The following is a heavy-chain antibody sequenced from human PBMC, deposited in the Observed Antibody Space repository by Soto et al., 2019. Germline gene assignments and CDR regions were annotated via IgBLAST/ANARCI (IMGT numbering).Heavy chain of an antibody. V-gene: IGHV3-23*01. D-gene: IGHD3-3*01. J-gene: IGHJ4*02. CDR1: GFTFISYA. CDR3: ARSLLEWLAGYFDY. CDR2: ISGSGGST. Sequence: GGSLRLSCAASGFTFISYAMSWVRQAPGKGLEWVSAISGSGGSTYYADSVKGRFTISRDNSKNTLYLQMNSLRAEDTAVYYCARSLLEWLAGYFDYWGQGTLVTVSS.